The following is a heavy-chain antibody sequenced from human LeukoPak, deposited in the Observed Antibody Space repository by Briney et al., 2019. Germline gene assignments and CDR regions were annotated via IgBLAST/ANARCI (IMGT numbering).Heavy chain of an antibody. CDR3: AKRGVPVAHYYMDV. Sequence: GGSLRLSCAAPGFTFSSYGMHWVRQAPGKGLEWVEFIRYDGSNKYYADSVKGRFTISRDNSKNTLYLQMNSLRADDTAVYYCAKRGVPVAHYYMDVWGKGTTVTVSS. D-gene: IGHD2-2*01. J-gene: IGHJ6*03. V-gene: IGHV3-30*02. CDR2: IRYDGSNK. CDR1: GFTFSSYG.